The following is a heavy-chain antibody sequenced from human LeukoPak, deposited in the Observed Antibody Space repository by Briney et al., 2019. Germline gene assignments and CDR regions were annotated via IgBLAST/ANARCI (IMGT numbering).Heavy chain of an antibody. J-gene: IGHJ4*02. V-gene: IGHV3-30*04. Sequence: GRSLRLSCAASGFTFSSYAMHWVRQAPGKGLEWVAVISYDGSNKYYADSVKGRFTISRDNSKNTLYLQMNSLRAEDTAVYYCARWTRGVDYWGQGTLVTVSS. CDR2: ISYDGSNK. CDR3: ARWTRGVDY. CDR1: GFTFSSYA. D-gene: IGHD3-10*01.